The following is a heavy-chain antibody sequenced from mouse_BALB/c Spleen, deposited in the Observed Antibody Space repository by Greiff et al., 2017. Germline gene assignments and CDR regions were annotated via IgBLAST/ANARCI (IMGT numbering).Heavy chain of an antibody. J-gene: IGHJ4*01. CDR1: GYTFTSYW. CDR2: IYPSDSYT. CDR3: TRDYAMDY. V-gene: IGHV1-69*02. Sequence: QVHVKQPGAELVRPGASVKLSCKASGYTFTSYWINWVKQRPGQGLEWIGNIYPSDSYTNYNQKFKDKATLTVDKSSSTAYMQLSSPTSEDSAVYYCTRDYAMDYWGQGTSVTVSS.